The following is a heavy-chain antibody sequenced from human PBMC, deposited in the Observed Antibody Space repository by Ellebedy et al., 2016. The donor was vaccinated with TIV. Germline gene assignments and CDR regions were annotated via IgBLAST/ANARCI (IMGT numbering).Heavy chain of an antibody. CDR1: GYSFTSYG. J-gene: IGHJ5*02. CDR3: ARVRVSGNWNDP. D-gene: IGHD3-10*01. V-gene: IGHV1-18*01. CDR2: INPDNGNT. Sequence: ASVKVSCXASGYSFTSYGLTWVRQAPGQGLEWMGWINPDNGNTDYAQNFQGRVTMTTDTSTSTGYMELRSLRSDDTAVYYCARVRVSGNWNDPWGQGTLVTVSS.